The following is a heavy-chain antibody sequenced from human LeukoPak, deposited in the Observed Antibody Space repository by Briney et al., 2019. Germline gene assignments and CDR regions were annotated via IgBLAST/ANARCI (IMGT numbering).Heavy chain of an antibody. D-gene: IGHD3-16*01. CDR3: ANRRLEELYFDY. CDR2: ISGSGGST. V-gene: IGHV3-23*01. J-gene: IGHJ4*02. Sequence: PAGGSLRLSSVASGFTFSRFVMSWVPQAPGKGLEWVSAISGSGGSTDYADSVKGRFTISRDNSKNTLYLQMSSLRVEDTAIYYCANRRLEELYFDYWGQGTLVTVSS. CDR1: GFTFSRFV.